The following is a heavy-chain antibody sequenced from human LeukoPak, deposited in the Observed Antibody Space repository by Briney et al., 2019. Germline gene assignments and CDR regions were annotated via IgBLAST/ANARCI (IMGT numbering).Heavy chain of an antibody. CDR2: FDLQDGET. J-gene: IGHJ3*02. V-gene: IGHV1-24*01. Sequence: ASVKVSCKLSGYTGIELSMQWVRQAPGKGFEWMGGFDLQDGETKYAQKFQGRVTMTEDTSTDTAYMELRSLTSEDTAVYYCATHTISGVVTYASHIWGRGTLVTVSS. CDR3: ATHTISGVVTYASHI. D-gene: IGHD3-3*01. CDR1: GYTGIELS.